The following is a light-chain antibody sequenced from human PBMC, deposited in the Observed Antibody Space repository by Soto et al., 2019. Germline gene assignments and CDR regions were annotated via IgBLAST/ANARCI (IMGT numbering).Light chain of an antibody. CDR3: QQRCNTPHT. Sequence: DIQMTQSPSSLSASVGDRVTITCRASQSISSYLNWYQQKPGKAPKLLIYAASTLQSGVPSRFSGSGSGTEFTLTISSLQPGDFATYYCQQRCNTPHTFGQGTKVEI. V-gene: IGKV1-39*01. J-gene: IGKJ1*01. CDR2: AAS. CDR1: QSISSY.